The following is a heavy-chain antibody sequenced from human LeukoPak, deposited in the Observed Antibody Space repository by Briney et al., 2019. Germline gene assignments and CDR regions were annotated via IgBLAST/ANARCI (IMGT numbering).Heavy chain of an antibody. V-gene: IGHV3-48*03. Sequence: GGSLRLSCAASGFTFSSYEMNWVRQAPGKGLEWVSYISSSGSTIYYADSVKGRLTISRDNAKNSLYLQMNSLRAEDTAVYYCARDLEGGYCSSTSCYGHWFDPWGQGTLVTVSS. CDR2: ISSSGSTI. D-gene: IGHD2-2*01. CDR1: GFTFSSYE. J-gene: IGHJ5*02. CDR3: ARDLEGGYCSSTSCYGHWFDP.